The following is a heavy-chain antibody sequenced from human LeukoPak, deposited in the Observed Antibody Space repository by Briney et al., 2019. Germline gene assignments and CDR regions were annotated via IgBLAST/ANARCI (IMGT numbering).Heavy chain of an antibody. J-gene: IGHJ4*02. V-gene: IGHV3-7*01. Sequence: GGSLRLSCAASGFSFSTYWMSWVRQAPWRGLEWVANIKPHGSEKYYVDSVKGRFTISRDNAKNSLYLQMNNLRAEDTAVYYCTSRGGNSPDYWGQGTLVTVSS. CDR2: IKPHGSEK. CDR1: GFSFSTYW. D-gene: IGHD4-23*01. CDR3: TSRGGNSPDY.